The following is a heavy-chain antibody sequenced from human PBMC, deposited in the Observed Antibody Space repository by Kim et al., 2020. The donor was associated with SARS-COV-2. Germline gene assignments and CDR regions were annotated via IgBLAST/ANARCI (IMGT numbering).Heavy chain of an antibody. J-gene: IGHJ4*02. CDR2: IYYSGST. V-gene: IGHV4-59*01. D-gene: IGHD1-26*01. CDR1: GGSISSYY. CDR3: ARGGDYGGSYSVY. Sequence: SETLSLTCTVSGGSISSYYWSWIRQPPGKGLEWIGYIYYSGSTNYNPSLKSRVTISVDTSKNQFSLKLSSVTAADTAVYYCARGGDYGGSYSVYWGQGTLVTVSS.